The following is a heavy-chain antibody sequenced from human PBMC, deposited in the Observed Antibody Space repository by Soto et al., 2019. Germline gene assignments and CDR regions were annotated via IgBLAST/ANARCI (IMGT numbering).Heavy chain of an antibody. V-gene: IGHV4-59*01. J-gene: IGHJ6*02. D-gene: IGHD3-22*01. CDR1: GGSTSTYY. Sequence: ASETLSLTCTVSGGSTSTYYWSWIRQPPGKGLEWIGYIYDSGTTNSNPSLKSRVTISVDTSKNQFSLKLRSVTAADTAVYYCARLEVGSGYYPGMDVWGQGTTVTVSS. CDR2: IYDSGTT. CDR3: ARLEVGSGYYPGMDV.